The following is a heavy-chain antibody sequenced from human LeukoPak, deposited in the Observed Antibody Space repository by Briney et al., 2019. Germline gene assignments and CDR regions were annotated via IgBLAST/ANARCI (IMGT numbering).Heavy chain of an antibody. D-gene: IGHD3-22*01. Sequence: GGSLRLSCASPGCTFSSYAMRLDRQAPGKGLEWDSAINGSGGSTYYANSVKGRFTISRANSKNTLYLQMNGLKAEDTAVYDCAKDSLTCYYDSSGSDYWGQGTLVTVSS. V-gene: IGHV3-23*01. CDR2: INGSGGST. CDR1: GCTFSSYA. CDR3: AKDSLTCYYDSSGSDY. J-gene: IGHJ4*02.